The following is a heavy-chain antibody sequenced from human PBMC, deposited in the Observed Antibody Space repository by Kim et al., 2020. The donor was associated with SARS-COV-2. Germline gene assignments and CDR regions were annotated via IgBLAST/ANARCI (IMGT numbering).Heavy chain of an antibody. CDR3: ARERTYYDILTGYYILDSFDY. CDR1: VGTFSSYA. Sequence: SVKVSCKASVGTFSSYAISWVRQAPGQGLEWMGGIIPIFGTANYAQKFQGRVTITADESTSTAYMELSSLRSEDTAVYYCARERTYYDILTGYYILDSFDYWGQGTLVTVSS. CDR2: IIPIFGTA. J-gene: IGHJ4*02. V-gene: IGHV1-69*13. D-gene: IGHD3-9*01.